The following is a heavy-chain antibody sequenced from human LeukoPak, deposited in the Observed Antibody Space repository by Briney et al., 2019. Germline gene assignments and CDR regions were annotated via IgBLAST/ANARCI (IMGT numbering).Heavy chain of an antibody. V-gene: IGHV1-46*01. D-gene: IGHD5-12*01. J-gene: IGHJ4*02. CDR3: ARTYIVATSNFDY. CDR2: INPSGGTT. CDR1: GYSFTSYY. Sequence: GASVKVSCKAFGYSFTSYYIHWVRQAPGQGLEWMGIINPSGGTTTYAQKFQGRFTMTSDTSTSTVYMELSSLRSEDTAVYYCARTYIVATSNFDYWGQGTLVTVSS.